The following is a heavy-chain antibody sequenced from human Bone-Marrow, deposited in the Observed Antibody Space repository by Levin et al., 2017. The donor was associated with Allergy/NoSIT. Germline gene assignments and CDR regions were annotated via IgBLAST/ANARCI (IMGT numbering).Heavy chain of an antibody. CDR2: ISSDGGST. CDR1: GFTFRSHA. CDR3: AKGWRALAVPGYNFFDP. J-gene: IGHJ5*02. V-gene: IGHV3-23*01. Sequence: PGGSLRLSCAASGFTFRSHAMTWVRQAPGKGLEWLSSISSDGGSTYHSDSVTGRFTISRDNSKNTLYLQMNSPRAEDTAIYYCAKGWRALAVPGYNFFDPWGQGTLVLVSS. D-gene: IGHD6-19*01.